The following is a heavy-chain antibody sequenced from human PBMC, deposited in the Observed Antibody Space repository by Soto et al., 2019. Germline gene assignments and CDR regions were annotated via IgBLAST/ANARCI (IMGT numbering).Heavy chain of an antibody. CDR3: TTEGVFLWFGDLLYY. D-gene: IGHD3-10*01. CDR2: IKSKTDGGTT. V-gene: IGHV3-15*01. J-gene: IGHJ4*02. Sequence: GGSLRLACAASGFTFSNAWMSWVRQAQGKGREWVGRIKSKTDGGTTDYAAPVKGRFTSSRDDSKNTRYLQMNSLKTADTAVYYCTTEGVFLWFGDLLYYWGQGTLVTVSS. CDR1: GFTFSNAW.